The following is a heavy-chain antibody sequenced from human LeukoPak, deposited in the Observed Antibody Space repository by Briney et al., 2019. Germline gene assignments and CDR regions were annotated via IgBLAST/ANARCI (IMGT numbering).Heavy chain of an antibody. CDR3: AREWEEQLVPGGYYYMDV. CDR2: ISSSSSTI. D-gene: IGHD6-6*01. Sequence: GGSLRLSCAASGFTFSSYSMNWVRQAPGKGLEWVSYISSSSSTIYYADSVKGRFTISRDNAKNSLYLQMNSLRAEDTAVYYCAREWEEQLVPGGYYYMDVWGKGTTVTVSS. CDR1: GFTFSSYS. V-gene: IGHV3-48*01. J-gene: IGHJ6*03.